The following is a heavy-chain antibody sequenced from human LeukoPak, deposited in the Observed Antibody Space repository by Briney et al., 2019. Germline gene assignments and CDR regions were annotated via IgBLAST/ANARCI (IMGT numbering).Heavy chain of an antibody. V-gene: IGHV4-59*01. J-gene: IGHJ4*02. CDR2: IYYSGST. D-gene: IGHD3-10*01. CDR1: GGSISSYY. CDR3: ARSMVRGVIRYDY. Sequence: TTSETLSLTCTVSGGSISSYYWSRIRQPPGKGLEWIGYIYYSGSTNYNPSLKSRVTISVDTSKNQFSLKLSSVTAADTAVYYCARSMVRGVIRYDYWGQGTLVTVSS.